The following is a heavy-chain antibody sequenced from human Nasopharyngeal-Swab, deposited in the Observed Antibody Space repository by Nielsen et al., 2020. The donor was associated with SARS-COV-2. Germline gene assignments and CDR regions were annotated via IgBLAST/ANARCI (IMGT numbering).Heavy chain of an antibody. CDR1: GGSFSGYY. D-gene: IGHD6-6*01. CDR2: INHIGST. Sequence: SETLSLTCAVFGGSFSGYYWSWIRQPPGKGLEWIGEINHIGSTNYNPSLKSRVTISVDTSKNQFSLKLTSVTAADTAVYYCARALEYSRGMDVWGQGTTVTVSS. J-gene: IGHJ6*02. CDR3: ARALEYSRGMDV. V-gene: IGHV4-34*01.